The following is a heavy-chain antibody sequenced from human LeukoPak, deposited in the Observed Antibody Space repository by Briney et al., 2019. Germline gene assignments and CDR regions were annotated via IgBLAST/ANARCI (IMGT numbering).Heavy chain of an antibody. CDR1: GFTLSTNA. V-gene: IGHV3-23*01. D-gene: IGHD3-3*01. Sequence: GGSLRLSCLTSGFTLSTNAMSWVRQAPGKGLEWISGISGSGASTYYADSVKGRFTISRDDSRNTLYLQMNSLRAEDTAVFYCARDQYDTWSRRGIFDSWGQGTLVIVSS. CDR3: ARDQYDTWSRRGIFDS. CDR2: ISGSGAST. J-gene: IGHJ4*02.